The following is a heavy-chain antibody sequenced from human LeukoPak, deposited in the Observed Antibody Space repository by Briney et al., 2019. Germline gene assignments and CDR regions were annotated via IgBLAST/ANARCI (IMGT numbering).Heavy chain of an antibody. J-gene: IGHJ3*01. CDR1: GYSFTGYY. CDR3: TRETGANYDPRAFDV. CDR2: INPKSGGT. D-gene: IGHD3-3*01. Sequence: ASVKVSCKASGYSFTGYYIHWVRQAPGQGLEWMGWINPKSGGTDSAEKFGGRVTMSRDTSVRTSYLEVRRLKSDDTAVYYCTRETGANYDPRAFDVWGQGTMVTVSS. V-gene: IGHV1-2*02.